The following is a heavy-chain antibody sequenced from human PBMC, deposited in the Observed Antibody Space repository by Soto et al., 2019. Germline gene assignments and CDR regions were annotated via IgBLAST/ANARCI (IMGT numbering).Heavy chain of an antibody. J-gene: IGHJ6*02. CDR1: GYTFTGAY. D-gene: IGHD5-18*01. CDR3: ARDFTTHSYGADV. V-gene: IGHV1-2*02. CDR2: INPNSGGT. Sequence: QAQLVQSGAEVKKPGASVKVSCKASGYTFTGAYIHWVRQAPGQGLEWMGCINPNSGGTEFAQKFQGRVIVTRDTSIATVYMEVNSLRSDDTGVYYCARDFTTHSYGADVWGQGTAVTVSS.